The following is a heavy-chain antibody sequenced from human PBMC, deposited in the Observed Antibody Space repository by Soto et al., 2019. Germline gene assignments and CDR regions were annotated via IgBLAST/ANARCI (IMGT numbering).Heavy chain of an antibody. V-gene: IGHV4-34*01. Sequence: QEQLQQWGAGLLKPSETLSLTCAVYGGAFSGHSWTWIGQSPGKGLEWIGDINHSGRVNYSPSLKSRVTISLDTSKNQFSLTLSAVTAADTAMYYCSTRAYDTNGYYRFDRWGQGTLVTVSS. CDR2: INHSGRV. D-gene: IGHD3-22*01. CDR1: GGAFSGHS. CDR3: STRAYDTNGYYRFDR. J-gene: IGHJ5*01.